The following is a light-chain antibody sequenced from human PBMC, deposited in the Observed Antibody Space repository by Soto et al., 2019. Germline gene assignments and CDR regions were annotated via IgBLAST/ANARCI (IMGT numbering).Light chain of an antibody. CDR1: QIISTS. V-gene: IGKV1-39*01. CDR2: AAS. CDR3: QQAHSFPIT. J-gene: IGKJ5*01. Sequence: DIQMTHSPSSLSASVVDRVTITFRASQIISTSLNWYQQKPGKAPKVLIYAASSLQTGVPSRFSGRGSGTEFTLTISSLQLDDFATYFCQQAHSFPITFGQGTRLEIK.